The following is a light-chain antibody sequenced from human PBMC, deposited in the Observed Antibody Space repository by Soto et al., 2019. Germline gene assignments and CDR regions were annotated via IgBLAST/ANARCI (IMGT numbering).Light chain of an antibody. V-gene: IGLV1-40*01. Sequence: QYVLTQPPSVSGAPGQRVTIYCTGSSSNIGAGYDVHWYQHLPGTAPKLLISGNTNRPSGVPDRFSRSKSGTSASLAITGLQAEDEADDYCQSYDSSLSDSLDVFGSGTKLTVL. CDR1: SSNIGAGYD. J-gene: IGLJ1*01. CDR3: QSYDSSLSDSLDV. CDR2: GNT.